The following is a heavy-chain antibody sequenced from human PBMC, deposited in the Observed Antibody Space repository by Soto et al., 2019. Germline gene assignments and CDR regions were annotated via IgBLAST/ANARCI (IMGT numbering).Heavy chain of an antibody. Sequence: GGSLRLSCAAPGFTFTRYSMNWVRQAPGKGLEWVSSISSTTNYIYYGDSMKGRFTISRDNAKNTLYLEMNSLRAEDTAVYYCARESEDLTSNFDYWGQGTLVTVSS. CDR1: GFTFTRYS. V-gene: IGHV3-21*06. CDR3: ARESEDLTSNFDY. CDR2: ISSTTNYI. J-gene: IGHJ4*02.